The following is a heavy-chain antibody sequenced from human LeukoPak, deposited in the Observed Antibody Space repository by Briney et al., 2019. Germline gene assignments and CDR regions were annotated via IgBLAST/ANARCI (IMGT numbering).Heavy chain of an antibody. CDR1: GYSFTNFW. CDR3: ARRSGSYFDY. J-gene: IGHJ4*02. Sequence: GESLKISCKGSGYSFTNFWIGWVRQMPGKGLEWMGNIHPGDSDTRYSPSFQGQVTIPADKSISTAYLQWNSLKASDTAMYYCARRSGSYFDYWGQGTLVTVSS. V-gene: IGHV5-51*01. D-gene: IGHD1-26*01. CDR2: IHPGDSDT.